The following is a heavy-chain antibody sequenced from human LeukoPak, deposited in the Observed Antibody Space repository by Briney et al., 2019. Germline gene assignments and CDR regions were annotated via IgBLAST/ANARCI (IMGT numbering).Heavy chain of an antibody. V-gene: IGHV4-30-2*01. J-gene: IGHJ4*02. Sequence: SETLSLTCTVSGGSISSGGYYWSWIRQPPGKGLEWIGYIYHSGSTYYNPSLKSRVTISVDRSKNQFSLKLSSVTAADTAVYYCARDSWKYVEYWGQGTLVTVSS. D-gene: IGHD1-7*01. CDR1: GGSISSGGYY. CDR2: IYHSGST. CDR3: ARDSWKYVEY.